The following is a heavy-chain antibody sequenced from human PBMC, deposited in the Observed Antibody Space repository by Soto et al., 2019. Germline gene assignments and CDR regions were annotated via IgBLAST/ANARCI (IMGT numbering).Heavy chain of an antibody. CDR1: GFTFSCFG. Sequence: GGSLILSCEASGFTFSCFGMHWVRQPTGKGLEWVSTIGTAGDTYYAVSVKGRFTISRDNAKNSLSLQMNSLRAGDTAVYFCARGQEVGAHFFDSWGQGTQVTVSS. CDR3: ARGQEVGAHFFDS. V-gene: IGHV3-13*01. D-gene: IGHD2-15*01. CDR2: IGTAGDT. J-gene: IGHJ4*02.